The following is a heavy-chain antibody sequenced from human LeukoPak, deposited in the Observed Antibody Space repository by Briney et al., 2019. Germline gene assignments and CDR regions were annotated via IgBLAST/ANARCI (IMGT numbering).Heavy chain of an antibody. CDR2: FDSEDGET. J-gene: IGHJ5*02. CDR3: ATDQTYSSSSGYWFDP. CDR1: GYTLTELS. D-gene: IGHD6-6*01. V-gene: IGHV1-24*01. Sequence: ASVKLSCKFSGYTLTELSMHWVRQAPGKGLEWMGGFDSEDGETIYAQKFQGRVTMTEDTSTDTAYMELSSLRSEDTAVYYCATDQTYSSSSGYWFDPWGQGTLVTVSS.